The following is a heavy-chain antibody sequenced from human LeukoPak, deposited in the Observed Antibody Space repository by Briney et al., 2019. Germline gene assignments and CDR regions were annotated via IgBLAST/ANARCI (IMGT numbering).Heavy chain of an antibody. D-gene: IGHD3-10*01. CDR1: GFTFSSYG. V-gene: IGHV3-30*18. CDR3: AKEMVYGSGGGPFDY. CDR2: ISYDGSKE. Sequence: GGSLSLSCAASGFTFSSYGMHWVRQAPGKGLEWVAVISYDGSKEYYADSVKGRFTISRDNSKNTLYLQMNSLKTEDTAVYYCAKEMVYGSGGGPFDYWGQGTLVTVSS. J-gene: IGHJ4*02.